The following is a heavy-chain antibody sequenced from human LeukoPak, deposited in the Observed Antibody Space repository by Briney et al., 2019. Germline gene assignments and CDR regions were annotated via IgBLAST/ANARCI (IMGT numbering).Heavy chain of an antibody. J-gene: IGHJ6*03. CDR3: ARAAQLSEILTGYYTPQGYYYYMDV. D-gene: IGHD3-9*01. CDR2: INHSGST. V-gene: IGHV4-4*02. Sequence: PSGTLSLTCAVSGGSISSSNWWSWVRQPPGKGLEWIGEINHSGSTNYNPSLKSRVTISVGTSKNQFSLKLTSVTAADTAVYYCARAAQLSEILTGYYTPQGYYYYMDVWGKGTTVTISS. CDR1: GGSISSSNW.